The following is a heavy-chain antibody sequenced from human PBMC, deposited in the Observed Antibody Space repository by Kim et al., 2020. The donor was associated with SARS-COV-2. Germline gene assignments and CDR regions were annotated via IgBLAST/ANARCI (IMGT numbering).Heavy chain of an antibody. V-gene: IGHV3-7*03. CDR2: INQDEGEK. CDR3: GRNNSGVAAVIVDS. CDR1: GFTFSSHW. Sequence: GGSLRLSCAASGFTFSSHWMSWVRQAPGKGLEWVANINQDEGEKYYVDSVEGRFTISRDNAKNSLYLQMTNLRAEDTAVYYCGRNNSGVAAVIVDSWGQGILVTVSS. D-gene: IGHD2-2*02. J-gene: IGHJ4*02.